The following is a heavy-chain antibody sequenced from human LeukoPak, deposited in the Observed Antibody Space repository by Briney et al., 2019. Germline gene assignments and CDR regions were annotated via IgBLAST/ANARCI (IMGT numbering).Heavy chain of an antibody. CDR3: AKDWDYDFWRNYDN. Sequence: GVSLRLSCATSGFSFNKYGMHWLRQAPGQGLEGVAYIRYDGSDKHYGDSVKGRFTISRGDSKNTLYLQMSSLRAEDTAVYYCAKDWDYDFWRNYDNWGQGTLVTVSS. CDR2: IRYDGSDK. CDR1: GFSFNKYG. J-gene: IGHJ4*02. V-gene: IGHV3-30*02. D-gene: IGHD3-3*01.